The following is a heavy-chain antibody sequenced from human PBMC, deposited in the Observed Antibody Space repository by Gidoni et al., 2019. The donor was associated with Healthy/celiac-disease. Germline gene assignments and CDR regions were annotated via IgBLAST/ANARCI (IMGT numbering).Heavy chain of an antibody. Sequence: EVQLVESGGGLVQPGRSLRLSCTASGFTFGDYAMSWFRQAPGKGLEWVGFIRSKAYGGTTEYAASVKGRFTISRDDSKSIAYLQMNSLKTEDTAVYYCTRGGPGYCSGGSCIHYWGQGTLVTVSS. CDR3: TRGGPGYCSGGSCIHY. D-gene: IGHD2-15*01. CDR2: IRSKAYGGTT. CDR1: GFTFGDYA. J-gene: IGHJ4*02. V-gene: IGHV3-49*03.